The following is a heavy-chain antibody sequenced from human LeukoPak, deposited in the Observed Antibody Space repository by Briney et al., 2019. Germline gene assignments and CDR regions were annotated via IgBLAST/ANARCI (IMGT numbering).Heavy chain of an antibody. CDR3: ARSRSIAVAGTFDY. CDR2: ITNNGRST. CDR1: GFTFSRYA. D-gene: IGHD6-19*01. V-gene: IGHV3-64*04. J-gene: IGHJ4*02. Sequence: GGSLRLSCSASGFTFSRYAMHWVRQPPGKGLEYVSAITNNGRSTYYADSVKGRFTISRDNSKNTLYLQMNSLRAEDTAVYYCARSRSIAVAGTFDYWGQGTLVTVSS.